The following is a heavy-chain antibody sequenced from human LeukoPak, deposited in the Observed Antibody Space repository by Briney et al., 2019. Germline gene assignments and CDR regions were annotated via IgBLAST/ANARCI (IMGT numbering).Heavy chain of an antibody. J-gene: IGHJ4*02. CDR1: GYTFTSYA. D-gene: IGHD5-18*01. CDR3: ARAPDTAMAYFDY. V-gene: IGHV1-3*03. Sequence: ASVKVSCKASGYTFTSYAMHWVRQAPGQRLEWMGWINAGNGNTKYSQEFQGRVTITRDTSASTAYMELSSLRSEDMAVYYCARAPDTAMAYFDYWGQGTLVTVSS. CDR2: INAGNGNT.